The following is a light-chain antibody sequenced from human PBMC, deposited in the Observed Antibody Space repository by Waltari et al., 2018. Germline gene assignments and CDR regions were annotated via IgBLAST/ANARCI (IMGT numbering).Light chain of an antibody. CDR1: QDISNA. CDR3: QHFNSYPPWT. CDR2: DAS. J-gene: IGKJ2*01. Sequence: AVQLTQSPSSLSASVGDRVSITCRASQDISNALAWYQQKAGKPPKLLIYDASTLESGVPSKFSGSGSGTDFTLTISSLQPEDFATYYCQHFNSYPPWTFGQGTNLEI. V-gene: IGKV1-13*02.